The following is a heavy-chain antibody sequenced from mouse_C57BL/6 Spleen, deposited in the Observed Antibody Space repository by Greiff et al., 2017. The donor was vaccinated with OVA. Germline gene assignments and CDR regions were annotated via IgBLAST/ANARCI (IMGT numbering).Heavy chain of an antibody. J-gene: IGHJ3*01. Sequence: QVQLLQSGPELVKPGASVKISCKASGYSFTRYYIHWVKQRPGQGLEWIGWIYPGSGNTKYNEKFKGKATLTADKSSSTAYMQISSLTSEDSAVYYCARDYGRSYASYWGQWTLVTVST. CDR2: IYPGSGNT. CDR1: GYSFTRYY. D-gene: IGHD1-1*01. V-gene: IGHV1-66*01. CDR3: ARDYGRSYASY.